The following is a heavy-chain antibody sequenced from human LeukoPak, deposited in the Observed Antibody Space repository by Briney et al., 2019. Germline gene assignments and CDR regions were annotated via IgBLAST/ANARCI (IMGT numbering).Heavy chain of an antibody. CDR2: INPKSGGT. J-gene: IGHJ5*02. D-gene: IGHD4-17*01. Sequence: EASVKVSCKVSGYTLTELSMHWVRQAPGQGLEWMGRINPKSGGTNYAKKFQGRVTMTRDTSISTAYMELSRLTSDDTAVYYCARENTVSLNWFDPWGQGTLVTVSP. CDR3: ARENTVSLNWFDP. CDR1: GYTLTELS. V-gene: IGHV1-2*06.